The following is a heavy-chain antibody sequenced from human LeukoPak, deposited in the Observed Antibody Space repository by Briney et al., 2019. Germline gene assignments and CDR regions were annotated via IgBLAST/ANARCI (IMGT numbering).Heavy chain of an antibody. CDR2: ISYEGSHK. CDR1: GFTFTNYD. J-gene: IGHJ4*02. Sequence: PGGSLRLSCAASGFTFTNYDMHWVRQAPGKGLEWVAVISYEGSHKYYADSVKGRFTISRDNSKNTLYLQMNSLGVEDTAVYYCTRTTGQRCFDCWGQGTQVTVSS. CDR3: TRTTGQRCFDC. D-gene: IGHD4-11*01. V-gene: IGHV3-30*03.